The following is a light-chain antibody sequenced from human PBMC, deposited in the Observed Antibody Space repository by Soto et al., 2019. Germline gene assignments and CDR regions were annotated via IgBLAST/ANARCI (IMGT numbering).Light chain of an antibody. Sequence: DIKMTQSPSTLSGSVGDRVTITCRASQTISSWLAWYQQKPGKAPKLLIYKASTLKSGVPSRFSGSGSGTEFTITISSMQPDAFATYYCQHYNSYSEAFGQGTKVELK. J-gene: IGKJ1*01. V-gene: IGKV1-5*03. CDR2: KAS. CDR3: QHYNSYSEA. CDR1: QTISSW.